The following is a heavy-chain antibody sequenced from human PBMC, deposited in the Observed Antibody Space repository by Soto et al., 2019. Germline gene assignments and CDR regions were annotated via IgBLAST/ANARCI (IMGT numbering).Heavy chain of an antibody. V-gene: IGHV4-34*01. CDR1: GGSFSGYY. J-gene: IGHJ5*02. Sequence: SETLSLTCAVYGGSFSGYYWSWIRQPPGKGLEWIGEINHSGSTNYNPSLKSRVTISVDTSKNQFSLKLSSVTAADTAVYYCARTVNPAWFDPWGQGTRVTVSS. CDR3: ARTVNPAWFDP. CDR2: INHSGST. D-gene: IGHD4-17*01.